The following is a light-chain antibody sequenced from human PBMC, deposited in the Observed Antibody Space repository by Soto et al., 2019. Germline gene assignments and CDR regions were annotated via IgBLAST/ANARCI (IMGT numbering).Light chain of an antibody. Sequence: EIVLTQSPATLSLSPGERATLSCRASQSVSSYLAWYQQKPGQAPRLLIYDASNRATGIPARFSGSGSGTDLTLTTRSLEPEDFAVYYCQQRSNWPLFGQGTRLEIK. J-gene: IGKJ5*01. CDR1: QSVSSY. CDR2: DAS. V-gene: IGKV3-11*01. CDR3: QQRSNWPL.